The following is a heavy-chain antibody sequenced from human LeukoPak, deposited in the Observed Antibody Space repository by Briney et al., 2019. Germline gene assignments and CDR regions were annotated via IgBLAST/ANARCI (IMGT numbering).Heavy chain of an antibody. CDR1: GGTFSSYA. J-gene: IGHJ4*02. CDR2: IIPIFGTA. CDR3: ARAQYDSSGYYRYYFDY. Sequence: ASVKVSCKASGGTFSSYAISWVRQAPGQGLEWMGGIIPIFGTANCAQKFQGRVTITADESTSTAYMELSSLRSEDTAVYYCARAQYDSSGYYRYYFDYWGQGTLVTVSS. V-gene: IGHV1-69*13. D-gene: IGHD3-22*01.